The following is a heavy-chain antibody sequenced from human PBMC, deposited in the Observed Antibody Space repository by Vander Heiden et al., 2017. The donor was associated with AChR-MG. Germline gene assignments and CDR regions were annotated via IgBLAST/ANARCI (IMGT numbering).Heavy chain of an antibody. CDR1: GGSISSGIF. CDR2: ISNAGDT. Sequence: QVQLQESGPGLVRPAQTLSLTCTVSGGSISSGIFWSWIRQHPAKGLEWLGYISNAGDTYYNPSLESRLTISVDTSKNHFSLRLTSVTDADTALYYCARDSTGDAFDLWGHGTLVTVS. CDR3: ARDSTGDAFDL. V-gene: IGHV4-31*03. J-gene: IGHJ3*01.